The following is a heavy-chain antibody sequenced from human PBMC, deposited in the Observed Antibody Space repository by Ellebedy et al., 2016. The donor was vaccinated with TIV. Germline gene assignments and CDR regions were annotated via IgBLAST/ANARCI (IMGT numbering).Heavy chain of an antibody. J-gene: IGHJ5*02. CDR2: INPSGVI. V-gene: IGHV4-34*01. CDR3: AKGLGGLQLWFDP. CDR1: GGSLRGYY. D-gene: IGHD1-1*01. Sequence: MPSETLSLTCAVSGGSLRGYYWSWIRQPPGNGLEWIGEINPSGVINYDPSLKSRVTISADTSKNQVSLRLSSVSAADTAIYFWAKGLGGLQLWFDPWGQGTLVTVSS.